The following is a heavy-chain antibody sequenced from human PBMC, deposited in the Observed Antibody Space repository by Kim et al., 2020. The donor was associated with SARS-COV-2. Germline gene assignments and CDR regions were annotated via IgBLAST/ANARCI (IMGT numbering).Heavy chain of an antibody. Sequence: GGSLRHSCAASGFTFSSYGMHWVRQAPGKGLEWVAVISYDGSNKYYADSVKGRFTISRDNSKNTLYLQMNSLRAEDTAVYYCAKIIAVAPSFDYWGQGTLVTVSS. V-gene: IGHV3-30*18. J-gene: IGHJ4*02. CDR1: GFTFSSYG. D-gene: IGHD6-19*01. CDR2: ISYDGSNK. CDR3: AKIIAVAPSFDY.